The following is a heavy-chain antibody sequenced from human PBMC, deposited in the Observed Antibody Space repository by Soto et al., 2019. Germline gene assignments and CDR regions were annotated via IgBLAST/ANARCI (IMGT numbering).Heavy chain of an antibody. V-gene: IGHV1-69*13. CDR2: IIPIFGTA. CDR1: GGTFSSYA. CDR3: ASRPPQGYYYYHGMDV. Sequence: SVKVSCKASGGTFSSYAISWVRQAPGQGLEWMGGIIPIFGTANYAQKFQGRVTITADESTSTAYMELSSLRSEDTAVYYCASRPPQGYYYYHGMDVWGQGTTVTVSS. J-gene: IGHJ6*02. D-gene: IGHD6-6*01.